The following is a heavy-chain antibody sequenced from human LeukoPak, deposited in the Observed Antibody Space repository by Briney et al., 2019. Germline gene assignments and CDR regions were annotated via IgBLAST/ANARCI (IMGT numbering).Heavy chain of an antibody. J-gene: IGHJ6*02. CDR1: GFTFSSYA. CDR3: ARPRRAAAGTDYYYGMDV. Sequence: GGSLRLSCAASGFTFSSYAMHWVRQAPGKGLEWVAVISYDGSNKYYADSVKGRFTISRDNSKNTLYLQMNSLRAEDTAVYYCARPRRAAAGTDYYYGMDVWGQGTTVTVSS. D-gene: IGHD6-13*01. V-gene: IGHV3-30-3*01. CDR2: ISYDGSNK.